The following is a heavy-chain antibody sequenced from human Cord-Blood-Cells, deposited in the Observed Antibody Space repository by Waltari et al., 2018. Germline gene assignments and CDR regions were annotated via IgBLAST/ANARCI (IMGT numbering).Heavy chain of an antibody. CDR3: ARGWIQLWFDY. CDR1: GGSFSGYY. Sequence: QVQLQQWGPGLLTPSETLSLTCAGSGGSFSGYYWSWIRQPPGKGLEWIGEINHSGSTNYNPSLKSRVTISVDTSKNQFSLKLSSVTAADTAVYYCARGWIQLWFDYWGQGTLVTVSS. J-gene: IGHJ4*02. D-gene: IGHD5-18*01. CDR2: INHSGST. V-gene: IGHV4-34*01.